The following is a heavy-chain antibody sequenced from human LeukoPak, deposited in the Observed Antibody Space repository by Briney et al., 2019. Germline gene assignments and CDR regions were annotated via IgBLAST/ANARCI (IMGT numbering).Heavy chain of an antibody. CDR2: TIPIFGTA. Sequence: ASVKVSYKASGGTFSSYAISWVRQAPGQGLEWMGGTIPIFGTANYAQKFQGRVTITTDESTSTAYMELSSLRSEDTAVYYCARGRVAANNYYYYYYMDVWGKGTTVTVSS. V-gene: IGHV1-69*05. CDR1: GGTFSSYA. J-gene: IGHJ6*03. D-gene: IGHD2-15*01. CDR3: ARGRVAANNYYYYYYMDV.